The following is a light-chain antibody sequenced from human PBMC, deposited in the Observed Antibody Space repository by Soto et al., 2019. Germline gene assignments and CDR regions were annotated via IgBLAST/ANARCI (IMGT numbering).Light chain of an antibody. CDR3: QPYFEWSPMT. V-gene: IGKV3-15*01. CDR1: ETVATN. J-gene: IGKJ1*01. Sequence: VMTQSPATLSVSPGERATPSCWASETVATNLAWYQQKPGQAPRLLISGASTRAAGISDRFRGSGSGTEFTLTISSLRSEDSAICYFQPYFEWSPMTFGQGTKVEI. CDR2: GAS.